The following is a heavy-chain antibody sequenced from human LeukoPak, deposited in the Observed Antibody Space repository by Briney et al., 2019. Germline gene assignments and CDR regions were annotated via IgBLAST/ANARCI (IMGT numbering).Heavy chain of an antibody. Sequence: HPGGSLRLSCAASGFTFSSYAMHWVRQAPGEGLEWVAVISYDGSNKYYADSVKGRFTISRDNSKNTLYLQMNSLRAEDTAVYYCARDVCSSTSCYFFDYWGQGTLVTVSS. D-gene: IGHD2-2*01. J-gene: IGHJ4*02. CDR1: GFTFSSYA. CDR2: ISYDGSNK. CDR3: ARDVCSSTSCYFFDY. V-gene: IGHV3-30*01.